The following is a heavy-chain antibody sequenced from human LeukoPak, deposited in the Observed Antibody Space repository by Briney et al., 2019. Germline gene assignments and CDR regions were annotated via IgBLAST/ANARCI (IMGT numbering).Heavy chain of an antibody. Sequence: GGSLRLSCAASGFRFSDFTMTWVRQAPGKGPEWVSAIGGRGTSTYYADSLGGRFTISRDNSKDMLYLQMNSLRVEDTATYYCGKEGGAWGQGTKVTVSS. CDR2: IGGRGTST. V-gene: IGHV3-23*01. CDR3: GKEGGA. J-gene: IGHJ5*02. CDR1: GFRFSDFT. D-gene: IGHD3-16*01.